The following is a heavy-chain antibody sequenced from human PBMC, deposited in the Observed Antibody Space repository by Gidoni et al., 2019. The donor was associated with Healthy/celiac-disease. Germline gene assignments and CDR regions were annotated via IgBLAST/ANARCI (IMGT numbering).Heavy chain of an antibody. CDR3: ARGSSPPHYYYYYMDV. D-gene: IGHD6-6*01. V-gene: IGHV4-39*01. CDR1: GGSISSSSYY. Sequence: QLQLQESGPGLVKPSATLSLTCTVSGGSISSSSYYWGWIRKPPGKGLEWIGSIYYSGSTYYNPSHKSRVTRSVDTSKNQFSLKLSSVTAADTAVYYCARGSSPPHYYYYYMDVWGKGTTVTVSS. CDR2: IYYSGST. J-gene: IGHJ6*03.